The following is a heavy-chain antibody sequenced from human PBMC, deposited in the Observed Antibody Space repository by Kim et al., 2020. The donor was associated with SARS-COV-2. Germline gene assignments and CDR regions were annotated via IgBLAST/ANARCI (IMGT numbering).Heavy chain of an antibody. CDR1: GFTFSSYA. V-gene: IGHV3-33*01. D-gene: IGHD1-26*01. J-gene: IGHJ3*02. Sequence: GGSLRLSCAASGFTFSSYAMHWVRQAPGKGLEWVAVIWYDGSNKYYADSVKGRFTISRDNSKNTLYLQMNSLRAEDTAVYYCAHPVGATPYDAFDIWGQGTMVTVSS. CDR2: IWYDGSNK. CDR3: AHPVGATPYDAFDI.